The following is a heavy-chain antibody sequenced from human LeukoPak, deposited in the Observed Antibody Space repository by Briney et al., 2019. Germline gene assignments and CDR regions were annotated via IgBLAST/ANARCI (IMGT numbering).Heavy chain of an antibody. Sequence: PSKTLSLTCTVSGGSISSGDYYWSWIRQPPGKGLEWIGYIYYSGSTYYNPSLKSRVTISVDTSKNQFSLKLSSVTAADTAVYYCARADIVATNFDYWGQGTLVTVSS. CDR1: GGSISSGDYY. CDR3: ARADIVATNFDY. CDR2: IYYSGST. D-gene: IGHD5-12*01. V-gene: IGHV4-30-4*01. J-gene: IGHJ4*02.